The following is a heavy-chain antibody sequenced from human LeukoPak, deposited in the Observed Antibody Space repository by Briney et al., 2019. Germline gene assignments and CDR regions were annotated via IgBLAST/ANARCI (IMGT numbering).Heavy chain of an antibody. V-gene: IGHV3-30*04. CDR3: AKDRNSVGSSCNY. CDR2: ISYDGSNK. CDR1: GFIFSSYA. D-gene: IGHD6-6*01. J-gene: IGHJ4*02. Sequence: GGSLRLSCAASGFIFSSYAIHWVRQAPGKGLEWVAVISYDGSNKYYADSMKGRFTISRDNSKNTLYLQMNTLRVEDTAVYYCAKDRNSVGSSCNYWGQGTLVTVSS.